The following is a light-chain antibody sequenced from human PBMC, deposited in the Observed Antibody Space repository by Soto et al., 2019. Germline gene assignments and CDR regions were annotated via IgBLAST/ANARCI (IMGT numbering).Light chain of an antibody. J-gene: IGKJ1*01. Sequence: EIEMTQSPATLSVSPGERATLSCRASQSVSSNLAWYQQKPGQAPRLLIYGASTGATGIPARFSGSGSGTEFTLTISSLQSEDFAVYNCQQYNNWPQTFGQGTKV. CDR3: QQYNNWPQT. V-gene: IGKV3-15*01. CDR1: QSVSSN. CDR2: GAS.